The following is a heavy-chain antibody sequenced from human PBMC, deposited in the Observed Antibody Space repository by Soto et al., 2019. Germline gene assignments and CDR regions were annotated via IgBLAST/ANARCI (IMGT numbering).Heavy chain of an antibody. Sequence: ASVKVSCKASGYTFTSYGISWVRQAPGQGLEWMGWISAYNGNTNYAQKLQGRVTMTTDTSTSTAYMELRSLRSDDTAVYYCARDVETFFGVVMTYYYVMDVWGQGTKVTGSS. CDR2: ISAYNGNT. CDR1: GYTFTSYG. J-gene: IGHJ6*02. V-gene: IGHV1-18*01. D-gene: IGHD3-3*01. CDR3: ARDVETFFGVVMTYYYVMDV.